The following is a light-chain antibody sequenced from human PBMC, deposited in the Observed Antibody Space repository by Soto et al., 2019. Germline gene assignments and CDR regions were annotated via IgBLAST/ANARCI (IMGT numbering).Light chain of an antibody. V-gene: IGKV3-11*01. CDR3: QQRSNWF. CDR1: QSVSSY. CDR2: DAS. J-gene: IGKJ5*01. Sequence: EIVLTQSPATLSLSPGERDTLSCRASQSVSSYLAWYQQKPGQAPRLLIYDASNRATGIPARFSGSGSGTDFTLTIGSLEPEDFAVYYCQQRSNWFFGQGTRLEIK.